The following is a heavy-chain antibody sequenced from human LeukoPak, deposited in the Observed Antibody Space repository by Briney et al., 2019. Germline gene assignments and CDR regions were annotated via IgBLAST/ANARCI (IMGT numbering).Heavy chain of an antibody. Sequence: ASVKVSCKASGYTFTSYYMHWVRQAPGQGLEWMGLINPSGGSTSYAQKFQGRVTMTRDMSTSTVYMELSSLRSEDTAVYYCARGEAYYDSSGYYGYWGQGTLVTVSS. V-gene: IGHV1-46*01. CDR3: ARGEAYYDSSGYYGY. CDR1: GYTFTSYY. J-gene: IGHJ4*02. CDR2: INPSGGST. D-gene: IGHD3-22*01.